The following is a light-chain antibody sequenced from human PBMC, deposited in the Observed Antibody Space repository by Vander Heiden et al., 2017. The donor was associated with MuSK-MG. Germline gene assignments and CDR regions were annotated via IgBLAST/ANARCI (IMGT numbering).Light chain of an antibody. CDR2: AVT. J-gene: IGLJ1*01. CDR3: TSYTSTSTYV. V-gene: IGLV2-14*01. CDR1: SSDVGGYNH. Sequence: QSALTQPASVSGPPGQSITISCTGTSSDVGGYNHVSWYQQHPGRAPKLIIYAVTYRPSGVSDRFSGSKSGNTASLTIYGLQAEDEADYYCTSYTSTSTYVFGIGTKVTVL.